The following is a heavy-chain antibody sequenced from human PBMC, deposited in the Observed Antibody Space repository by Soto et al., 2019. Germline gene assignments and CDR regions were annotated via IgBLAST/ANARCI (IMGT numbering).Heavy chain of an antibody. Sequence: PVGSLRLSCAASGFTFSSYSMNWVRQAPGKGLEWVSYISSSSSTIYYADSVKGRFTISRDNAKNSLYLQMNSLRDEDTAVYYCARDKLIVGATYYYYGMDVWGQGTTVTVSS. CDR3: ARDKLIVGATYYYYGMDV. CDR1: GFTFSSYS. J-gene: IGHJ6*02. V-gene: IGHV3-48*02. CDR2: ISSSSSTI. D-gene: IGHD1-26*01.